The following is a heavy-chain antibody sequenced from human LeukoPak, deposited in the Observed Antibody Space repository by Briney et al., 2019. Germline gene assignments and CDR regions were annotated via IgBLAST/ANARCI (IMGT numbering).Heavy chain of an antibody. CDR3: ARQSGSGSGFDP. Sequence: PGGSLRLSCAASGFTVSSNYMSWVRQAPGKGLEWVSVIYSGGSTYYADSVKGRFTISRDNSKNTLNLQMNSLRAEDAAVYYCARQSGSGSGFDPWGQGTLVTVSS. J-gene: IGHJ5*02. V-gene: IGHV3-66*04. D-gene: IGHD3-10*01. CDR1: GFTVSSNY. CDR2: IYSGGST.